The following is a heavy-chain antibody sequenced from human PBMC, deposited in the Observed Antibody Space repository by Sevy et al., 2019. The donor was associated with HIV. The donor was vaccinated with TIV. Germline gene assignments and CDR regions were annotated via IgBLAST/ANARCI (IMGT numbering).Heavy chain of an antibody. CDR2: VNLDGSGK. V-gene: IGHV3-7*01. J-gene: IGHJ4*02. Sequence: GVSPRLSCAASGFSFSSYWMTWFRQAPGKELEWVANVNLDGSGKYYVDSVKGRFTISRDNARNSLSLQMNSLRAEDTAVYYCARSVDYWGQGTLVTVSS. CDR1: GFSFSSYW. CDR3: ARSVDY.